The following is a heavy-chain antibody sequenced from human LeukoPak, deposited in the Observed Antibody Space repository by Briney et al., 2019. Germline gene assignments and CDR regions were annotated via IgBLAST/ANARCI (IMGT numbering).Heavy chain of an antibody. V-gene: IGHV4-30-2*01. J-gene: IGHJ4*02. CDR3: ARCKAGATTYFDY. D-gene: IGHD1-26*01. Sequence: SQTLSLTCTVSGGSISSGGYYWSWIRQPPGKGLEWIGEINHSGSTNYNPSLKSRVTISVDTSKNQFSLKLSSVTAADTAVYYCARCKAGATTYFDYWGQGTLVTVSS. CDR1: GGSISSGGYY. CDR2: INHSGST.